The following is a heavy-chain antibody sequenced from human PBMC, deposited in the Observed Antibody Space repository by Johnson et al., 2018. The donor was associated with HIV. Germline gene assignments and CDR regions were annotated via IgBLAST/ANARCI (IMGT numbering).Heavy chain of an antibody. CDR2: IGTAGDT. V-gene: IGHV3-13*01. Sequence: VQLVESGGGVVQPGGSLRLSCAASGFTVSSNYMYWVRQATGKGLEWVSGIGTAGDTYYPGSVKGRFTISRENAKNSLYLQMNSLRAGDTAVYYCARGGWEPWGAFDIWGQGTMVTVSS. CDR1: GFTVSSNY. J-gene: IGHJ3*02. D-gene: IGHD1-26*01. CDR3: ARGGWEPWGAFDI.